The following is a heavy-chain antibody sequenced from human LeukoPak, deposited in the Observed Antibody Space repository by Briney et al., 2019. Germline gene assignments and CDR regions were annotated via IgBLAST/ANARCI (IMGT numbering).Heavy chain of an antibody. CDR2: ISHNGDST. J-gene: IGHJ4*02. CDR1: GYTLTELS. CDR3: ANNWNVDH. Sequence: GASVKVSCKVSGYTLTELSMHWVRQAPGKGLEWVSAISHNGDSTYYADSVKGRFTISRDNSKNTLYLQMNSLRAEDTAVYYCANNWNVDHWGQGTLVTVSS. D-gene: IGHD1-20*01. V-gene: IGHV3-23*01.